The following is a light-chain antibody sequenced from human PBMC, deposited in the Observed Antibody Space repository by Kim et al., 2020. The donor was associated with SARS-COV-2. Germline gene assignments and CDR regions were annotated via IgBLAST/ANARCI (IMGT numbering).Light chain of an antibody. Sequence: SVSPGQTASITCSGDELDNKYACWYQQKPGQSPVLVIYQDTKRPSGIPERFSGSNSGNTATLTISGTQAMDEADYYCQAWDSRPVVFGGGTQLTVL. CDR1: ELDNKY. CDR2: QDT. CDR3: QAWDSRPVV. V-gene: IGLV3-1*01. J-gene: IGLJ2*01.